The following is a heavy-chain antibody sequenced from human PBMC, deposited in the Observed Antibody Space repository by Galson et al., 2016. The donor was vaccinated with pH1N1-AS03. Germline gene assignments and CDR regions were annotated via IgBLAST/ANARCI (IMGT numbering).Heavy chain of an antibody. V-gene: IGHV3-48*04. J-gene: IGHJ3*02. Sequence: SLRLSCAASGSTFNHYSMNWVRQAPGKGLEWVSYISSDSTTIYYADSVKGRFTISRDNAKNSLYLQMNSLTAEDTAIYYCARTSGAYFGSAFDIWGQGTMVTVSS. CDR2: ISSDSTTI. CDR1: GSTFNHYS. CDR3: ARTSGAYFGSAFDI. D-gene: IGHD1-26*01.